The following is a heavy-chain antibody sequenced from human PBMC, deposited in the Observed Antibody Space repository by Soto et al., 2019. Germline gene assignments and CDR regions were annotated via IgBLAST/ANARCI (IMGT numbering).Heavy chain of an antibody. CDR1: GYTFSSYG. CDR2: ISANNANT. J-gene: IGHJ4*02. D-gene: IGHD6-13*01. V-gene: IGHV1-18*01. CDR3: GRDRSTSRSDRRSFDY. Sequence: AASVKVSCKASGYTFSSYGISWVRQAPGQGLEWMGWISANNANTNYAQNLQGRVTLTTDTSTNTAYMELRSPRSDDTAVYYCGRDRSTSRSDRRSFDYWGQGTPVTVSS.